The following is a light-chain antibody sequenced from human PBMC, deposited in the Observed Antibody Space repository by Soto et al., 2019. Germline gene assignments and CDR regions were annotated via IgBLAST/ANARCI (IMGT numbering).Light chain of an antibody. CDR2: AAS. CDR3: QQSYSPPHWT. V-gene: IGKV1-39*01. Sequence: DIQMTQSPSSLSASVGDRVTITCRASQSISSYLNWYQQKPGKAPKLLIYAASSLQSGVPSRFSGSGSGTDFTLTISSLQPEDFETYYCQQSYSPPHWTFGQGTKVEIK. CDR1: QSISSY. J-gene: IGKJ1*01.